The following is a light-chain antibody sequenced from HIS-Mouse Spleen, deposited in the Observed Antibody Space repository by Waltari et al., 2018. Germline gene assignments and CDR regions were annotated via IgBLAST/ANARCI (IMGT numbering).Light chain of an antibody. Sequence: AIQLTQSPSSLSASVGDRVTITCRASQGISSALAWYQQKPGKAPKLLIYDASSLESVVPSRFSGSGSGTDFTLTISSLQPEDFATYYCQQFNSYPPWTFGQGTKVEIK. CDR2: DAS. CDR3: QQFNSYPPWT. J-gene: IGKJ1*01. V-gene: IGKV1-13*02. CDR1: QGISSA.